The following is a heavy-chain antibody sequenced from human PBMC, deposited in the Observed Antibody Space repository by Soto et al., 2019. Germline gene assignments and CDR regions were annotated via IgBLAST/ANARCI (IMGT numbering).Heavy chain of an antibody. V-gene: IGHV4-30-2*01. Sequence: KSSETLSLTCAVSGGSISSGGYSWSWIRQPPGKGLEWIGYVYHSGSTYYNPSLKSRVTISVDRSKNQFSLKLSSVTAADTAVYYCARNEYQLLYLDPWGQGTLDTVSS. D-gene: IGHD2-2*02. CDR1: GGSISSGGYS. CDR2: VYHSGST. CDR3: ARNEYQLLYLDP. J-gene: IGHJ5*02.